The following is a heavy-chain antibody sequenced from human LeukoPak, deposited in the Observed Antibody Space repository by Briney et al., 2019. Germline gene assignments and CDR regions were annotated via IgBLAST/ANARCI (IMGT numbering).Heavy chain of an antibody. D-gene: IGHD4-17*01. CDR1: GYTFTNYG. Sequence: ASVRVSCKASGYTFTNYGISWVRQAPGQGLEWMGWISAYNGNTNYAQKLQGRVTMTTDTSTSTAYMELRSLRSDDTAVYYCARDRDYGDYNTQDLFVYWGQGTLVTVSS. CDR3: ARDRDYGDYNTQDLFVY. CDR2: ISAYNGNT. V-gene: IGHV1-18*01. J-gene: IGHJ4*02.